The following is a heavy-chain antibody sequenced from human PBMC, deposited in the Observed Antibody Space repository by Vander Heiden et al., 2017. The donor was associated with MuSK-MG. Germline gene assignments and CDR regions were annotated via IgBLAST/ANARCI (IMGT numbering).Heavy chain of an antibody. V-gene: IGHV4-39*01. D-gene: IGHD3-22*01. Sequence: QVQLRESGPGLVRPSETLSLACIVSNVSIITKSPHSHWAWVRQAPGQGLEWIGSVYYSGHAYYNPSLKSRVTLSVDTSKNELSLRLNSVTAADTSFYYGATHDNSRDTFDSWGQGVRVTVSP. CDR2: VYYSGHA. J-gene: IGHJ4*02. CDR1: NVSIITKSPHSH. CDR3: ATHDNSRDTFDS.